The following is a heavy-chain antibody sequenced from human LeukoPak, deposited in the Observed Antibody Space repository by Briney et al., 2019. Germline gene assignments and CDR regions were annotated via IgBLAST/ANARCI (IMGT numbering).Heavy chain of an antibody. CDR3: ARVRGPDGWFAP. J-gene: IGHJ5*02. CDR2: VYYSGNT. CDR1: GGSIDRSSYY. Sequence: SETLSLTCTVSGGSIDRSSYYWGWIRQPPGKGLEWIGSVYYSGNTYYNSSLKSRITISVNATKNQVALKLSSVTAADTAVYYCARVRGPDGWFAPWGQGTLVSVSS. V-gene: IGHV4-39*01.